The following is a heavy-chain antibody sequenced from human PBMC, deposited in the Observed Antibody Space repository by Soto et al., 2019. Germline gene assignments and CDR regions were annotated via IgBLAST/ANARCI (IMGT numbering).Heavy chain of an antibody. Sequence: SETLSLTCAVYGGSFSVYYWSWIRHPPGKGLEWIGEINHSGSTNYNPSLKSRVTISVDTSKNQFSLKLSSVTAADTAVYYCARPPTRSGYYYGMDVWGQGTTVTVSS. J-gene: IGHJ6*02. CDR1: GGSFSVYY. D-gene: IGHD1-26*01. CDR3: ARPPTRSGYYYGMDV. CDR2: INHSGST. V-gene: IGHV4-34*01.